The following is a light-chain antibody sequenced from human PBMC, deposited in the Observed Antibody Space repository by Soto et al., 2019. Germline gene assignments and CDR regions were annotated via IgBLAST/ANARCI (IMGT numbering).Light chain of an antibody. Sequence: EIVLTQSPGTLSLSPGEGVTLSCRASQSVTSSYLAWYQQKPGQAPRLLIYCASSRATGIPDRFSGSWSGTDFTLTISRLEPEDFAVYYCQQYGSSPVTFGQGTRLEIK. J-gene: IGKJ5*01. CDR2: CAS. CDR3: QQYGSSPVT. V-gene: IGKV3-20*01. CDR1: QSVTSSY.